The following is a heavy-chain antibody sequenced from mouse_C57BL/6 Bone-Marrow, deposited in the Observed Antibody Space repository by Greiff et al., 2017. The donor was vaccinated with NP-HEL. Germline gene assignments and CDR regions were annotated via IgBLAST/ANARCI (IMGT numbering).Heavy chain of an antibody. CDR3: ARHPYDGDAMDY. Sequence: EVKLMESGGGLVQPGGSLKLSCAASGFTFSDYYMYWVRQTPEKRLEWVAYISNGGGSTYYPDTVKGRFTISRDNAKNTLYLQMSRLKSEDTAMYYCARHPYDGDAMDYWGQGTSVTVSS. CDR1: GFTFSDYY. V-gene: IGHV5-12*01. CDR2: ISNGGGST. D-gene: IGHD2-3*01. J-gene: IGHJ4*01.